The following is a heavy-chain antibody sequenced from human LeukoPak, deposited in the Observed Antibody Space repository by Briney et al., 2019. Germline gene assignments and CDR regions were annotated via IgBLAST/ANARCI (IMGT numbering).Heavy chain of an antibody. CDR2: INPNSGGT. Sequence: ASVKVSCKASGYTFTGYYMHWVRQAPGQGLEWMGWINPNSGGTNYAQKFQGRVTMTRDASISTAYMELSRLRSDDTAVYYCAGGGVVPAAPSNYWARGPRVPVS. D-gene: IGHD2-2*01. V-gene: IGHV1-2*02. CDR3: AGGGVVPAAPSNY. CDR1: GYTFTGYY. J-gene: IGHJ4*02.